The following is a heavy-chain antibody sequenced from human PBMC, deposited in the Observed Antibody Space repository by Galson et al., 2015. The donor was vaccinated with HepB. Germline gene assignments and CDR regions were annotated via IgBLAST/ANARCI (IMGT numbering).Heavy chain of an antibody. CDR1: GFTLSTYW. CDR2: INSDGSRT. D-gene: IGHD3-10*01. CDR3: TGLDY. Sequence: FLRLSCAASGFTLSTYWMHWVRHAPGKGLVWVSRINSDGSRTSYADSLKGRFTISRDNAKNTLYLQMNSLRAEDTAVYYCTGLDYWGQGALVTVSS. J-gene: IGHJ4*02. V-gene: IGHV3-74*01.